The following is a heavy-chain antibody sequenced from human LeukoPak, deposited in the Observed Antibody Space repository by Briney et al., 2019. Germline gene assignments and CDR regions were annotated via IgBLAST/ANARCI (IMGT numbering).Heavy chain of an antibody. CDR1: GYTLTELS. Sequence: ASVKVSCKVSGYTLTELSTHWVRQAPGKGLEWMGGFDPEDGETIYAQKFQGRVTMTEDTSTDTAYMELSSLRSEDTAVYYCATDIRSYCSGGSCSGYWGQGTLVTVSS. CDR2: FDPEDGET. CDR3: ATDIRSYCSGGSCSGY. D-gene: IGHD2-15*01. V-gene: IGHV1-24*01. J-gene: IGHJ4*02.